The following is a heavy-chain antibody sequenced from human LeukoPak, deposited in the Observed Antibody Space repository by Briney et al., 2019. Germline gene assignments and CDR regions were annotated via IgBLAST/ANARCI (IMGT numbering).Heavy chain of an antibody. CDR3: AKSNSGYYYDSSGDAFDI. CDR2: ISGSGGST. V-gene: IGHV3-23*01. CDR1: GFTFSSYG. Sequence: GGSLRLSCAASGFTFSSYGMSWVRQAPGKGLEWVSGISGSGGSTYYADSVKGRFTISRDNSKNTLYLQMNSLRAEDTAVYYCAKSNSGYYYDSSGDAFDIWGQGTMVTVSS. D-gene: IGHD3-22*01. J-gene: IGHJ3*02.